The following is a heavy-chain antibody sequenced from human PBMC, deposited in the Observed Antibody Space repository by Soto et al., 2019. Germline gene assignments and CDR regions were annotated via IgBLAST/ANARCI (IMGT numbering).Heavy chain of an antibody. Sequence: TSETLSLTCTISGASTSSSIYYWGWIPQPPGKGLEWIGSLYYSGSIYYNPSLKSRATISVHTSKTQFSLKVTSVTAADTAVYFCVSYYGSEETFDFWGRGTLVTVSS. CDR2: LYYSGSI. CDR3: VSYYGSEETFDF. CDR1: GASTSSSIYY. V-gene: IGHV4-39*01. J-gene: IGHJ4*02. D-gene: IGHD3-3*01.